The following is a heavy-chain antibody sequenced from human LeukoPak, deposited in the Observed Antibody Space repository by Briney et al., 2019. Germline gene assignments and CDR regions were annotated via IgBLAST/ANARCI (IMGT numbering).Heavy chain of an antibody. D-gene: IGHD4-11*01. V-gene: IGHV1-2*02. Sequence: ASVKVPCKASGYTFTGYYMHWVRQAPGQGLEWMGWINPNSGGTNYAQKFQGRVTMTRDTSISTAYMELSRLRSDDTAVYYCASTTDYRGAFDIWGQGTMVTVSS. J-gene: IGHJ3*02. CDR3: ASTTDYRGAFDI. CDR1: GYTFTGYY. CDR2: INPNSGGT.